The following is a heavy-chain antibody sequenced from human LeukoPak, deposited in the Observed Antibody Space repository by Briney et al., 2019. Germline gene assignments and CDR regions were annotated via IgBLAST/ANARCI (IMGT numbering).Heavy chain of an antibody. CDR1: GYTFTGYY. V-gene: IGHV1-2*02. J-gene: IGHJ6*02. Sequence: ASVKVSCKASGYTFTGYYMHWVRQAPGQGLEWMGWINPNSGGTNYAQKFQGRVTMTRDTSISTAYMELSRLRSDDTAVYYCARDQDSDDYYYYYGMDLWGQGTTVTVSS. CDR3: ARDQDSDDYYYYYGMDL. CDR2: INPNSGGT. D-gene: IGHD3/OR15-3a*01.